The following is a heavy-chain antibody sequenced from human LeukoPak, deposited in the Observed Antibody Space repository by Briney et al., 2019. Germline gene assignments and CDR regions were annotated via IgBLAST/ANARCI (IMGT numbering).Heavy chain of an antibody. CDR3: AHPSTPDYGGLDY. CDR1: GFTFRLYV. V-gene: IGHV3-23*01. D-gene: IGHD4-17*01. Sequence: PGGSLRLACVASGFTFRLYVMTWVRQAPGKGLEWVSAITGSGGSIYYADFVRGRFTISRDNSKNTLYLQMSSLRAEDTAIYYCAHPSTPDYGGLDYWGQGTLVTVSS. CDR2: ITGSGGSI. J-gene: IGHJ4*02.